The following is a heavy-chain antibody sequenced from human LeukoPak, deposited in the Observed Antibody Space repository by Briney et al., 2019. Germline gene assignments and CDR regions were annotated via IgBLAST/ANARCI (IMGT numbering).Heavy chain of an antibody. D-gene: IGHD6-13*01. Sequence: PSETLSLTCTVSGGSISSYYWSWIRQPAGKGLEWIGRIYTSGSTNYSPSLKSRVTMSVDTSKNQFSLKLSSVTAADTAVYYCARVGGSSWLNWFDPWGQGTLVTVSS. V-gene: IGHV4-4*07. J-gene: IGHJ5*02. CDR2: IYTSGST. CDR1: GGSISSYY. CDR3: ARVGGSSWLNWFDP.